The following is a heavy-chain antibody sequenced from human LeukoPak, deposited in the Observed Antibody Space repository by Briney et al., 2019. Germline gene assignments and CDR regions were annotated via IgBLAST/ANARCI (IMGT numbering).Heavy chain of an antibody. V-gene: IGHV3-7*01. CDR2: IKQDGSEK. CDR1: GFTFSNYW. CDR3: ARSVGATEFDY. Sequence: GGSLRLSCAASGFTFSNYWMSWVRQAPGKGLEWVANIKQDGSEKYYVDSVKGRFTISRDNAKNSLYLQMNSLRAEDTAVYYCARSVGATEFDYWGQGTLVTVSS. D-gene: IGHD1-26*01. J-gene: IGHJ4*02.